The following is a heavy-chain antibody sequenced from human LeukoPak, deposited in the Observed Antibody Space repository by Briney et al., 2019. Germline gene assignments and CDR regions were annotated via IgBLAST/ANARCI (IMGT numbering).Heavy chain of an antibody. CDR3: ARNDSRGGSSDY. CDR1: GYTFTSYG. Sequence: ASVKVSCKASGYTFTSYGISWVRQAPGQGLDWMGWISAYNGNTNYAQKLQGRVTMTTDTSTSTAYMELRSLRSDDTAVYYCARNDSRGGSSDYWGQGTLVTVSS. J-gene: IGHJ4*02. CDR2: ISAYNGNT. V-gene: IGHV1-18*01. D-gene: IGHD4-11*01.